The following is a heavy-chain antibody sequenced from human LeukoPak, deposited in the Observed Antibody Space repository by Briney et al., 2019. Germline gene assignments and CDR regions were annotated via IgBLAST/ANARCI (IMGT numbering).Heavy chain of an antibody. V-gene: IGHV4-61*05. Sequence: SETLSLTCTVSGGSISSSDYYWGWIRQPPGKGLEWIGYIHYSGNTNYSPSLKSRVTMAVDMSKNEFSLKLSSVTAADTAVYYCARDPTSAHISTWYPRHENWFDPWGQGTLVTVSS. D-gene: IGHD2-2*01. CDR1: GGSISSSDYY. CDR2: IHYSGNT. J-gene: IGHJ5*02. CDR3: ARDPTSAHISTWYPRHENWFDP.